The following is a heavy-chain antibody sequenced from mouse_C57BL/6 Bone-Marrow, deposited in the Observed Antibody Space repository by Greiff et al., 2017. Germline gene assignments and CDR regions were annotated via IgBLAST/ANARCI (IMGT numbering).Heavy chain of an antibody. CDR2: INPNNGGT. D-gene: IGHD1-1*01. V-gene: IGHV1-26*01. CDR3: VGFPPRYYGAAWFAY. J-gene: IGHJ3*01. Sequence: EVQLVESGPELVKPGASVKISCKASGYTFTDYYMNWVKQSHGKSLEWIGDINPNNGGTSYNQKFKGKDTLTVDKSSSTAYMELRSLTSEDSAAYFWVGFPPRYYGAAWFAYWGQGTLVTVSA. CDR1: GYTFTDYY.